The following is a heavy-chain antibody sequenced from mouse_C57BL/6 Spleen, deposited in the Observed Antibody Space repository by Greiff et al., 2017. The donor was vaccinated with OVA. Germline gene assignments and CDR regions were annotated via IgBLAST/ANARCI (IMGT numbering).Heavy chain of an antibody. V-gene: IGHV1-52*01. CDR2: IDPSDSET. CDR3: ARKGDADDYDAHYYAMDY. CDR1: GYTFTSYW. D-gene: IGHD2-4*01. Sequence: QVQLQQPGAELVRPGSSVKLSCKASGYTFTSYWMHWVKQRPIQGLEWIGNIDPSDSETHYNQKFKDKATLTVDKSSSTAYMQLSSLTSEDSAVYDCARKGDADDYDAHYYAMDYWGQGTSVTVSS. J-gene: IGHJ4*01.